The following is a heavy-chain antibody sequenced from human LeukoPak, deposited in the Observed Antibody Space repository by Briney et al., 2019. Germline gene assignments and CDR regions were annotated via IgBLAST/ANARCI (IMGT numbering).Heavy chain of an antibody. D-gene: IGHD5-18*01. V-gene: IGHV4-61*02. Sequence: SETLSLTCTVPGGAISSGSYYWSWIRQPAGKGLEWIGRIYTSGSTNYNPSLKSRVTISVDTSKNQFSLKLSSVTAADTAVYYCARTTEGGYTYGYFYYYYMDVWGKGTTVTISS. J-gene: IGHJ6*03. CDR3: ARTTEGGYTYGYFYYYYMDV. CDR1: GGAISSGSYY. CDR2: IYTSGST.